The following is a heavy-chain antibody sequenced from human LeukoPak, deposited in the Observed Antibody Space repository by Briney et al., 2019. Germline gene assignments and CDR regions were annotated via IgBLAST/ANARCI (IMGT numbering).Heavy chain of an antibody. V-gene: IGHV3-9*01. CDR1: GFTFDDYA. CDR2: ISWNSGSI. CDR3: ARDEDPTYYED. Sequence: GGSLRPSCAASGFTFDDYAMHWVRQAPGKGLEWVSGISWNSGSIGYADSVKGRFTVSRDNAKNSLYLQMNSLRDEDTAVYYCARDEDPTYYEDWGQGTLVTVSS. J-gene: IGHJ4*02.